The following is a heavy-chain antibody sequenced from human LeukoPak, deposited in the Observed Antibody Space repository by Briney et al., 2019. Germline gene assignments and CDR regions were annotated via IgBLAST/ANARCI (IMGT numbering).Heavy chain of an antibody. J-gene: IGHJ4*02. V-gene: IGHV4-59*06. CDR1: GGSISSYY. CDR2: IYYSGST. D-gene: IGHD3-3*01. CDR3: ARGSYTMPPTMEGYFDY. Sequence: SETLSLTCTVSGGSISSYYWSWIRQPPGKGLEWIGYIYYSGSTYYNPSLKSRVTISVDTSKNQFSLKLSSVTAADTAVYYCARGSYTMPPTMEGYFDYWGQGTLVTVSS.